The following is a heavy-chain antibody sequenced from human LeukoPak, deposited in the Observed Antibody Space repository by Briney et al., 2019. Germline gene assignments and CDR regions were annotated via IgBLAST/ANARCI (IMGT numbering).Heavy chain of an antibody. CDR1: GFTFSSYA. CDR3: AKGTEYYYDSSGYPDY. J-gene: IGHJ4*02. V-gene: IGHV3-23*01. D-gene: IGHD3-22*01. CDR2: ISGSGGST. Sequence: GGSLRLSCAASGFTFSSYAMSWVRQAPGKGLEWVSAISGSGGSTYYADSVKGRFTISRDNSKNTLYLQMNSLRAEDTAVYYCAKGTEYYYDSSGYPDYWGQGTLVTVSS.